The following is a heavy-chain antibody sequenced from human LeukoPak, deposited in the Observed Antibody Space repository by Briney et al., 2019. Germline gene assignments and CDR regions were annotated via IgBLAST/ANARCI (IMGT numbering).Heavy chain of an antibody. D-gene: IGHD2-2*01. V-gene: IGHV1-18*01. J-gene: IGHJ4*02. CDR2: ISAYNGNT. CDR1: GYTFTSYG. CDR3: ARAGGPSGYCSSTSCYDY. Sequence: ASVEVSCKASGYTFTSYGISWVRQAPGQGLEWMGWISAYNGNTNYAQKLQGRVTMTTDTSTSTAYMELRSLRSDDTAVYYCARAGGPSGYCSSTSCYDYWGQGTLVTVSS.